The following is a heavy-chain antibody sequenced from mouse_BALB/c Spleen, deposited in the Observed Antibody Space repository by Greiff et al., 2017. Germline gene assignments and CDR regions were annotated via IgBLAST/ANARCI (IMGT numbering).Heavy chain of an antibody. V-gene: IGHV3-2*02. Sequence: EVQLQQSGPGLVKPSQSLSLTCTVTGYSITSDYAWNWIRQFPGNKLEWMGYISYSGSTSYNPSLKSRISITRDTSKNQFFLQLNSVTTEDTATYYCAREGYPFDDWGQGTTLTVSS. J-gene: IGHJ2*01. D-gene: IGHD2-2*01. CDR3: AREGYPFDD. CDR2: ISYSGST. CDR1: GYSITSDYA.